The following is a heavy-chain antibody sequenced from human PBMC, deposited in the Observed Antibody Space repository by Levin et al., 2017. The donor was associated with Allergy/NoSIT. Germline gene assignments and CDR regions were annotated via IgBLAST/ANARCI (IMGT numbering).Heavy chain of an antibody. Sequence: ASVKVSCKASGYTFTSYYMHWVRQAPGQGLEWMGIINPSGGSTSYAQKFQGRVTMTRDTSTSTVYMELSSLRSEDTAVYYCARGGGVYDILTGYYDYWGQGTLVTVSS. CDR2: INPSGGST. CDR3: ARGGGVYDILTGYYDY. J-gene: IGHJ4*02. CDR1: GYTFTSYY. D-gene: IGHD3-9*01. V-gene: IGHV1-46*01.